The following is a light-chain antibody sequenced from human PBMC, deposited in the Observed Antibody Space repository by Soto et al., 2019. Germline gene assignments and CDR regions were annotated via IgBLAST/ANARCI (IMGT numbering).Light chain of an antibody. CDR3: HQRSNGPPWT. CDR1: QSVSVY. CDR2: DAS. J-gene: IGKJ1*01. Sequence: ELVCPPSQATLSFSPVERATLSCSSSQSVSVYLAWFQKEPVQPPRLLIYDASKRATGIPHRFSGSGSTTDFTLTISRLEPEDFAVYYCHQRSNGPPWTFGHGPTG. V-gene: IGKV3-11*01.